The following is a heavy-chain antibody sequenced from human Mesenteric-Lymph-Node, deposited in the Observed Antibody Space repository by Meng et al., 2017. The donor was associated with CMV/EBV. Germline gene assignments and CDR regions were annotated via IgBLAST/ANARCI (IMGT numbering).Heavy chain of an antibody. CDR1: GYTFINYY. D-gene: IGHD3-16*01. CDR2: FNPSGGST. Sequence: VSCKASGYTFINYYIHWVRQAPGQGLEWMAIFNPSGGSTSYAQKFQGRVTMTRDTFTTTVYMELSSLKSEDTAVYYCARGLTSYFDYWGQGNLVTVSS. J-gene: IGHJ4*02. CDR3: ARGLTSYFDY. V-gene: IGHV1-46*01.